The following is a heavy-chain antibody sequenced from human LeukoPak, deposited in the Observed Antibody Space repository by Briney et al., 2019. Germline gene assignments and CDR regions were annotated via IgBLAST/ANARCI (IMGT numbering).Heavy chain of an antibody. D-gene: IGHD3-9*01. V-gene: IGHV4-34*01. CDR2: INHGGST. Sequence: PSETLSLTCAVYGGPFSGHYWSWIRQPPGKGLEWIAEINHGGSTNYNPSLKSRVTIPVDTPKNLFSLKLSSVTAADMAVYYCARGRGSLTGLIDYWGQGTLVTVSS. CDR3: ARGRGSLTGLIDY. CDR1: GGPFSGHY. J-gene: IGHJ4*02.